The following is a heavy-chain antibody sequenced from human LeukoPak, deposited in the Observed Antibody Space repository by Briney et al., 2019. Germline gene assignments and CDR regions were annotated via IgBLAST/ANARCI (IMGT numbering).Heavy chain of an antibody. CDR3: ARDSAIVVVPAANYGQFDY. Sequence: SETLSLTCTVSGGSISSYYWSWIRQPPGKGLEWIGYIYYSGSTNYNPSLKSRVTISVDTSKNQFSLKLSSVTAADTAVYYCARDSAIVVVPAANYGQFDYWGQGTLVTVSS. V-gene: IGHV4-59*12. CDR2: IYYSGST. D-gene: IGHD2-2*01. J-gene: IGHJ4*02. CDR1: GGSISSYY.